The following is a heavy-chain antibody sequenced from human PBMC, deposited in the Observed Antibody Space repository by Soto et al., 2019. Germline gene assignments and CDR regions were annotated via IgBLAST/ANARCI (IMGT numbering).Heavy chain of an antibody. CDR2: IVPIFGRA. V-gene: IGHV1-69*13. Sequence: SVKVSCKASGGTFSSYAFSWVRQAPGQGLEWMGGIVPIFGRANYAQKFQGRVTITADESTSTGYMELSSLRPEDTAVYYCAKNSRSGITPWFDPWGQGTVVTVSS. CDR3: AKNSRSGITPWFDP. J-gene: IGHJ5*02. D-gene: IGHD1-26*01. CDR1: GGTFSSYA.